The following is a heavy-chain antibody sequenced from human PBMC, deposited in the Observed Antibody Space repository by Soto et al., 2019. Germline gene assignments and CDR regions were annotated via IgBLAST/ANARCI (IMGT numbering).Heavy chain of an antibody. J-gene: IGHJ4*02. CDR2: IYSGGST. V-gene: IGHV3-53*01. D-gene: IGHD1-26*01. CDR3: ARASGSYGNSPFDY. CDR1: GFTVSSNY. Sequence: AGGSLRLSCAASGFTVSSNYMSWVRQAPGKGLEWVSVIYSGGSTYYADSVKGRFTISRDNSKNTLYLQMNSLRAEDTAVYYCARASGSYGNSPFDYWGQGTLVTVSS.